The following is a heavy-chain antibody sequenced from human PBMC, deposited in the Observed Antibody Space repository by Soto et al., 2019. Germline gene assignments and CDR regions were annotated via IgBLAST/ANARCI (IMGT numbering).Heavy chain of an antibody. J-gene: IGHJ5*02. Sequence: GWSLRLSCASSVFTFISDEMKWVRQAPGKGLEWVSSISSSGSNIYCADSVKGRFTISRDNAKNSLYLQMNRLRAEDTAVYYCAASWGVYCSSSSCYSPWFDPWGQGTQVTVSS. CDR3: AASWGVYCSSSSCYSPWFDP. V-gene: IGHV3-48*03. CDR1: VFTFISDE. CDR2: ISSSGSNI. D-gene: IGHD2-2*02.